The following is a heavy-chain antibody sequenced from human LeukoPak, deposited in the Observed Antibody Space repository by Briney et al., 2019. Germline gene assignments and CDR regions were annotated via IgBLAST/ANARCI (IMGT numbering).Heavy chain of an antibody. Sequence: PGGSLRLSCAASGFTFSSYEMSWVRQAPGKGLEWVANIKQDGSEKYYVDSVKGRFTISRDNAKNSLYLQMNSLRAEDTAVYYCARERGQGLLWFGELLPHYYYYMDVWGKGTTVTISS. CDR2: IKQDGSEK. V-gene: IGHV3-7*01. J-gene: IGHJ6*03. CDR3: ARERGQGLLWFGELLPHYYYYMDV. CDR1: GFTFSSYE. D-gene: IGHD3-10*01.